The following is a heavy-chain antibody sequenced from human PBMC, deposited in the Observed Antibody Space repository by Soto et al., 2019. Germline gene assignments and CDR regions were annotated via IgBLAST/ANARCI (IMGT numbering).Heavy chain of an antibody. CDR1: GGSISSSSYY. V-gene: IGHV4-39*01. D-gene: IGHD3-3*01. Sequence: QLQLQESGPGLVKPSETLSLTCTVSGGSISSSSYYWGWIRQPPGKGLEWIGSIYYSGSTYYNPSLKSRVTISVDTSKNQFSLKLSSVTAADTAVYYCARHLPAEDFWSGYYMDVWGKGTTVTVSS. CDR2: IYYSGST. J-gene: IGHJ6*04. CDR3: ARHLPAEDFWSGYYMDV.